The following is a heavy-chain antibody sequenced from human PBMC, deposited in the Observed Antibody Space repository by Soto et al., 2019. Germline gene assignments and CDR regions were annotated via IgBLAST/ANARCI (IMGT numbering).Heavy chain of an antibody. D-gene: IGHD1-26*01. CDR3: TSNTIVTPDSGLDV. J-gene: IGHJ6*02. Sequence: EVQLVESGGVLAKPGGSLRLSCAASEFIFNNAWMNWVRQAQGTRLEGVGHIKRTTEGGTTDYAAPVTGRCTISRDDSKNRFYLQRNSLITEVTAVYYCTSNTIVTPDSGLDVWGQGTTFTVSS. CDR2: IKRTTEGGTT. CDR1: EFIFNNAW. V-gene: IGHV3-15*01.